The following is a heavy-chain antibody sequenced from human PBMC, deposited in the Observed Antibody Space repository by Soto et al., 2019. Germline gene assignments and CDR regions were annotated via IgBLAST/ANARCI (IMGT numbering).Heavy chain of an antibody. CDR3: ARVVRHFDTPYGMDV. Sequence: EVQLLESGEGLVQPGGSLKLSCAASGFTFSNYAMSWVRQAPGKGLEWVSGIGGSGSNTYYADSVKGRFTISRDNSKNTLFLQMNNLRAEDTAEYYCARVVRHFDTPYGMDVWGPGTTVTVSS. CDR2: IGGSGSNT. CDR1: GFTFSNYA. V-gene: IGHV3-23*01. D-gene: IGHD3-9*01. J-gene: IGHJ6*02.